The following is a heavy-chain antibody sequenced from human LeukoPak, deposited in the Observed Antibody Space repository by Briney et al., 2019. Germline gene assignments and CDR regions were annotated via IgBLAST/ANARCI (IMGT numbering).Heavy chain of an antibody. J-gene: IGHJ4*02. CDR2: IIPIFGTA. CDR1: GGTFSSYA. V-gene: IGHV1-69*01. CDR3: AKDRLRDLDY. Sequence: GASVKVSCKASGGTFSSYAISWVRQAPGQGLEWMGGIIPIFGTANYAQKFQGRVTITADESTSTAYMELSSLRAEDTAVYYCAKDRLRDLDYWGQGTLVTVSS.